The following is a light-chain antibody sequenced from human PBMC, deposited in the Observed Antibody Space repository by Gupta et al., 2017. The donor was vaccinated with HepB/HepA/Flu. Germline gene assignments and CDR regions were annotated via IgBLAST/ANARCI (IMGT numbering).Light chain of an antibody. Sequence: FDLTQPPSVSVSPGQTATLTCSGDALPKQYAYWSQQKQGQAPMVVIYKDTYRPAGNPERFYCSSPGTRATLTIRGGQAEDEAEYYCQAAGNSGIYEDVGFAGGT. V-gene: IGLV3-25*03. CDR1: ALPKQY. CDR3: QAAGNSGIYEDVG. CDR2: KDT. J-gene: IGLJ2*01.